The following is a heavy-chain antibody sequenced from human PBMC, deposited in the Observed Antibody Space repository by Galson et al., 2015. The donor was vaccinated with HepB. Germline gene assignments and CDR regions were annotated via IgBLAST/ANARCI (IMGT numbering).Heavy chain of an antibody. D-gene: IGHD6-13*01. V-gene: IGHV1-18*01. CDR2: ISPYNGKT. Sequence: SVKVSCKASGYSFSNYGISWVRQAPGQGLEWMGRISPYNGKTDYAQNFQGRATMTTDTSTTTAYMELRSLRSDDTAVYYCARFIQQLCDYWGQGTLVTVSS. J-gene: IGHJ4*02. CDR3: ARFIQQLCDY. CDR1: GYSFSNYG.